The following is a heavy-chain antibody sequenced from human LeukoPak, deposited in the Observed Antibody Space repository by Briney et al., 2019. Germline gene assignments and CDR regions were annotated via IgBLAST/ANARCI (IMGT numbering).Heavy chain of an antibody. J-gene: IGHJ4*02. CDR3: ARGKSRGSHIDY. CDR2: IYHSGST. Sequence: SETLSLTCTVSGYSISNNYYWGWIRQSPGKGLEWIGSIYHSGSTYYNPSLKSRVTISVDTSKNQFSLKLSSVTAADTAVYYCARGKSRGSHIDYWGQGTLVTVSS. CDR1: GYSISNNYY. D-gene: IGHD1-26*01. V-gene: IGHV4-38-2*02.